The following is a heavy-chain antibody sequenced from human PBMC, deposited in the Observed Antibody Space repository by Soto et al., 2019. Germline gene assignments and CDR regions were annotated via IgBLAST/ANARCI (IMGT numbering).Heavy chain of an antibody. CDR3: ATTRTRRDSSSLDYYGMDV. CDR1: GYTRTELS. D-gene: IGHD6-6*01. V-gene: IGHV1-24*01. Sequence: GASVKVSCKVSGYTRTELSMHWVRQAPGKGLEWMGGFDPEDGETIYAQKSQGRVTMTEDTSTDTAYMELSSPRSEDTAVYYCATTRTRRDSSSLDYYGMDVWGQGTTV. J-gene: IGHJ6*02. CDR2: FDPEDGET.